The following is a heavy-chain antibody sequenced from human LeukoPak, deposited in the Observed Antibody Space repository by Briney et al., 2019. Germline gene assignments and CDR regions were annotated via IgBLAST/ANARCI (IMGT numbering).Heavy chain of an antibody. CDR2: INPNSGGT. CDR3: SRAYRRITMVRGVMWSY. V-gene: IGHV1-2*02. CDR1: GYTFTGYF. J-gene: IGHJ4*02. Sequence: GASVKVSCKASGYTFTGYFMHWVAQAPGQGLEWMGWINPNSGGTNYAQKFQGRVTMTRDTSISTAYMELSSLRSDDTAVYYCSRAYRRITMVRGVMWSYWGQGTLVTVSS. D-gene: IGHD3-10*01.